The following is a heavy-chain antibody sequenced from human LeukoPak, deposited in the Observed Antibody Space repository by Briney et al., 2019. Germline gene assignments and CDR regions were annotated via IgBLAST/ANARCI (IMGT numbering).Heavy chain of an antibody. D-gene: IGHD5-18*01. V-gene: IGHV4-30-2*01. CDR3: ARGPGLDVDTAMVTSYFDY. J-gene: IGHJ4*02. CDR2: IYHSGST. Sequence: SETLSLTCAVSGGSISSGGYSWSWIRQPPGKGLEWIGYIYHSGSTYYNPSLKSRVTISVDRSKNQFSLKLSSVTAADTAVYYCARGPGLDVDTAMVTSYFDYWGQGTLVTVSS. CDR1: GGSISSGGYS.